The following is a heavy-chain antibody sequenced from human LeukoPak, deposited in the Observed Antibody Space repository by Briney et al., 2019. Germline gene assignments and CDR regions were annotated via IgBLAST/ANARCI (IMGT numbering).Heavy chain of an antibody. D-gene: IGHD6-6*01. J-gene: IGHJ4*02. Sequence: SETLSFTCAVYGGSFSGYYWSWIRQPPGKGLEWIGEINHSGSTNYNPSLKSRVTISVDTSKNQFSLKLSSVTAADTAVYYCARWPYSCSREPGVYWGQGTLVTVSS. V-gene: IGHV4-34*01. CDR2: INHSGST. CDR1: GGSFSGYY. CDR3: ARWPYSCSREPGVY.